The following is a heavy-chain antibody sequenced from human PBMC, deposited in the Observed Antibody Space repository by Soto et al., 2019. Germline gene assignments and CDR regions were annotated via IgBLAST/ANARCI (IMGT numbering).Heavy chain of an antibody. V-gene: IGHV3-23*01. CDR1: GFTFSSYA. J-gene: IGHJ5*01. CDR3: APRHTGTTWVDS. Sequence: GGSLRLSCAASGFTFSSYAMNWVRQAPGKGLEWVSGISGGGGTTYYADSVKGRSTISRDNSRNTLYLQILSLRAEDTAVYYCAPRHTGTTWVDSWGHGTLVTVSS. D-gene: IGHD1-1*01. CDR2: ISGGGGTT.